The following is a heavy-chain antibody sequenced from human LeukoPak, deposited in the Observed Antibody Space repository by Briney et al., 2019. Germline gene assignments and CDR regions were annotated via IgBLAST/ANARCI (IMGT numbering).Heavy chain of an antibody. Sequence: SETLSLTCAVYGGSFSNYYWNWIRQPPGKGLEWLGEINDNGRANYNPSLMSRVTVSVDTSKNQFSLRLTSVTATDTAVYYCARRWNYGRNYYIDVWGKGATVGVSS. CDR1: GGSFSNYY. V-gene: IGHV4-34*01. CDR3: ARRWNYGRNYYIDV. CDR2: INDNGRA. D-gene: IGHD1-7*01. J-gene: IGHJ6*03.